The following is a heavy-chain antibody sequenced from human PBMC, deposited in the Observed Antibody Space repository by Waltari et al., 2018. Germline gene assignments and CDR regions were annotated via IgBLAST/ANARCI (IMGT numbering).Heavy chain of an antibody. CDR1: GFLVSEND. CDR2: VYAPGDA. J-gene: IGHJ4*02. CDR3: ALNTVTVPFPY. V-gene: IGHV3-53*01. D-gene: IGHD4-17*01. Sequence: EVEVVESGGGFIQPGGALRLDCAVSGFLVSENDVFWVRQAPGKGLEWVSIVYAPGDAHYANDVKGRFTSSRDISTNTVFLHMSGLRDEDTAVYYCALNTVTVPFPYWGRGTLVTVSS.